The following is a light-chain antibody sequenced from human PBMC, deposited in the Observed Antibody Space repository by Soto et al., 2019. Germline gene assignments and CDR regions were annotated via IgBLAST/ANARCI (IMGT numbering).Light chain of an antibody. CDR2: AAS. V-gene: IGKV1-39*01. Sequence: DIQMTQSPSSLSASIGDTVTISCRASQSITTNLNWYQQRPGKAPNLLMYAASKLQGGVPSRFRGSGSGTDFILTISSLQPEDFATYYCQQSYSTPYTFGQGTRLGIK. CDR1: QSITTN. J-gene: IGKJ2*01. CDR3: QQSYSTPYT.